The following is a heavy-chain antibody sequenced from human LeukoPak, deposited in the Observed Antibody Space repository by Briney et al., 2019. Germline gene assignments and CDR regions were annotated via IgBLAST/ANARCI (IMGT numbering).Heavy chain of an antibody. J-gene: IGHJ5*01. CDR2: IYHRGST. CDR3: ARASGHNWFDS. V-gene: IGHV4-38-2*02. CDR1: GYSISSGYY. Sequence: SETLSLTCTVSGYSISSGYYWGWIRQPPGKALEWIGIIYHRGSTSYNPALKSRDTISVDTSKNQFSLNLNSVTAADTAVYYCARASGHNWFDSWGQGILVTVSS.